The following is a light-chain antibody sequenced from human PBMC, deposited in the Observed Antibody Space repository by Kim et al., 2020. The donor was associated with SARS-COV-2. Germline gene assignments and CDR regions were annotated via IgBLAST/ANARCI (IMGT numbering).Light chain of an antibody. Sequence: VSPGQTASITCSGDKLGDKYSCWYQQKPGQSPLLVIYEDSKRPSGIPERFSGSNSGNTATLTISGTQTMDEADYYCQAWDTSIVVFGGGTQLTVL. CDR2: EDS. V-gene: IGLV3-1*01. CDR1: KLGDKY. CDR3: QAWDTSIVV. J-gene: IGLJ2*01.